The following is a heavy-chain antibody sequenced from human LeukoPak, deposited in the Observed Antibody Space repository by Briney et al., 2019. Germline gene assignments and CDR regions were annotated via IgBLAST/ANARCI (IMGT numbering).Heavy chain of an antibody. V-gene: IGHV4-59*01. D-gene: IGHD3-3*01. CDR2: IYYSGST. CDR3: ASVLKGVGLDY. Sequence: PSETLSLTCTVSGGSISSYCWSWIRQPPGKGLEWIGYIYYSGSTNYNPSLKSRVTISVDTSKNQFSLKLSSVTAADTAVYYCASVLKGVGLDYWGQGTLVTVSS. CDR1: GGSISSYC. J-gene: IGHJ4*02.